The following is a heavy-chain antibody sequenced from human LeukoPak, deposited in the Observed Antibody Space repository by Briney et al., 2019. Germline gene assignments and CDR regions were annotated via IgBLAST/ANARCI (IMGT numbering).Heavy chain of an antibody. J-gene: IGHJ4*02. CDR1: GFTFSSYS. CDR3: ARDWGGSSSSRADFDY. CDR2: IGSSSSYI. Sequence: GGSLRLSCAASGFTFSSYSMNWVRQAPGKGLEWVSSIGSSSSYIYYADSVKGRFTISRDNAKNSLYLQMNSLRAEDTAVYYCARDWGGSSSSRADFDYWGQGTLVTVSS. D-gene: IGHD6-6*01. V-gene: IGHV3-21*01.